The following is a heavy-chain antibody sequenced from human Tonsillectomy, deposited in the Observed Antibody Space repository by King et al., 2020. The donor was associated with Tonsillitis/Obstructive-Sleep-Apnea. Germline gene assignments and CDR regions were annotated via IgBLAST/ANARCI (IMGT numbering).Heavy chain of an antibody. CDR2: IKSKTDGGTT. CDR3: TTDGKIVGAKGFGY. Sequence: VQLVESGGGLVKPGGSLRLSCAASGFTFGKAWRNWVRQAPGKGLEWVGRIKSKTDGGTTDYAAPVKGRFTISRDDSKNTLYLQMNSLKTEDTAVYYCTTDGKIVGAKGFGYWGQGTLVTVSS. J-gene: IGHJ4*02. D-gene: IGHD1-26*01. V-gene: IGHV3-15*07. CDR1: GFTFGKAW.